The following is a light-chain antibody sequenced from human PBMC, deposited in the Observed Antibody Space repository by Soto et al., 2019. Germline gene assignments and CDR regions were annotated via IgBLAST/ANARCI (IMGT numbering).Light chain of an antibody. V-gene: IGLV2-11*01. CDR2: DVS. CDR1: SSDVGGYNY. J-gene: IGLJ1*01. CDR3: CSYAGSYTFV. Sequence: QYALTQPRSVSGSPGQSVTISCTGTSSDVGGYNYVSWYQQHPGKAPKLMIYDVSKRPSGVPDRFSGSKSGNTASLTISGLQAEYEADYYCCSYAGSYTFVFGTGTKLTVL.